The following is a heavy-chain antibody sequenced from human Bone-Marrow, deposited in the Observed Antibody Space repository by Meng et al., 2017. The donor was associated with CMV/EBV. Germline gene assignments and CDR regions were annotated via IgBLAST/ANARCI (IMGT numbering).Heavy chain of an antibody. D-gene: IGHD1-1*01. Sequence: GESLKISCAASGFTFSSYSMNWVRQAPGKGLEWVSSISSSSSYIYYADSVKGRFTISRDNAKNSLYLQMNSLRAEDTAVYYCARDLEIALFDDWGPGNLVTIGS. CDR2: ISSSSSYI. CDR3: ARDLEIALFDD. CDR1: GFTFSSYS. V-gene: IGHV3-21*01. J-gene: IGHJ4*02.